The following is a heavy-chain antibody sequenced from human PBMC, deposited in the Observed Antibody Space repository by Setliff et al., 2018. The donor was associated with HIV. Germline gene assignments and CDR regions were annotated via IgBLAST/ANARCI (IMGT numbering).Heavy chain of an antibody. Sequence: SETLSLTCTVSGGSMNNYYWSWIRQPPGKGLEWIGYIYTSGSTKYNPSLKSRVTISLDTSKNQFSLKLSSVTAADTAVYSCARHGNGPDGPFGDLLYFDYWGQGTLVTVSS. D-gene: IGHD2-21*02. J-gene: IGHJ4*02. V-gene: IGHV4-4*09. CDR3: ARHGNGPDGPFGDLLYFDY. CDR1: GGSMNNYY. CDR2: IYTSGST.